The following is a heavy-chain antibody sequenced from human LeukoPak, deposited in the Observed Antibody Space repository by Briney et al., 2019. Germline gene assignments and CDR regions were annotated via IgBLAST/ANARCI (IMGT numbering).Heavy chain of an antibody. D-gene: IGHD6-19*01. Sequence: PGGSLRLSCAASGFTFSSYSMNWVRQAPGKGLEWVSSITSSSSYIYYADSVKGRFTISRDNAKNSLYLQMNSLRAEDTAVYYCARDPPIAVAGDYWGQGTLVTVSS. J-gene: IGHJ4*02. CDR1: GFTFSSYS. CDR3: ARDPPIAVAGDY. CDR2: ITSSSSYI. V-gene: IGHV3-21*01.